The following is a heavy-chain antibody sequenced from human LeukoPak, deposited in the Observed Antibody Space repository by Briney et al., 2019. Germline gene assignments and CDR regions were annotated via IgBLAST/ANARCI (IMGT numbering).Heavy chain of an antibody. CDR1: GYFISTVYY. J-gene: IGHJ4*02. Sequence: SETLSLTCTVSGYFISTVYYWGWIRQPPGKGLEWIGYIYYSGSTNYNPSLKSRVTISVDTSKNQFSLKLSSVTAADTAVYYCARAGSAYSSGWYGDYWGQGTLVTVSP. V-gene: IGHV4-61*01. D-gene: IGHD6-19*01. CDR3: ARAGSAYSSGWYGDY. CDR2: IYYSGST.